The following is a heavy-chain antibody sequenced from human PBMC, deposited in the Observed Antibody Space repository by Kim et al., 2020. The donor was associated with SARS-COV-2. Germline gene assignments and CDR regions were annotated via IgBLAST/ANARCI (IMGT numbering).Heavy chain of an antibody. CDR3: ARDLIMVRGHQGAY. V-gene: IGHV3-21*01. D-gene: IGHD3-10*01. CDR1: GFTFSSYS. J-gene: IGHJ4*02. Sequence: GGSLRLSCAASGFTFSSYSMNWVRQAPGKGLEWVSSISSSSSYIYYADSVKGRFTISRDNAKNSLYLQMNSLRAEDTAVYYCARDLIMVRGHQGAYWGQGTLVTVSS. CDR2: ISSSSSYI.